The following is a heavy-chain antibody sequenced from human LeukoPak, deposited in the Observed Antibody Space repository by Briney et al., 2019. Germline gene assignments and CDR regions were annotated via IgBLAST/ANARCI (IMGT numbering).Heavy chain of an antibody. CDR1: GFTFSNYA. J-gene: IGHJ6*03. V-gene: IGHV3-30*04. Sequence: GGSLRLSCAASGFTFSNYAMHWVRQAPGKGLEWVALISHDGTYKYYADSVKGRFTISRDNAKNSLYLQMNSLRAEDTALYYCAKGSGSGGLGLYYYYYMNVWGKGTSVTISS. D-gene: IGHD6-19*01. CDR2: ISHDGTYK. CDR3: AKGSGSGGLGLYYYYYMNV.